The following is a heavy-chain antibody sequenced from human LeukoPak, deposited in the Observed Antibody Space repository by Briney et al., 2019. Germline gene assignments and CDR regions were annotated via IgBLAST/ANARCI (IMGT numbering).Heavy chain of an antibody. D-gene: IGHD2-2*01. CDR2: INHSGST. J-gene: IGHJ4*02. V-gene: IGHV4-34*01. CDR1: GGSFSGYY. Sequence: SETLSLTCAVYGGSFSGYYWSWIRQPPGKGLEWIGKINHSGSTNYNPSLKSRVTISVDTSKNQFSLKLSSVTAADTAVYYCARGLMRSHCSSTSCPKMNFDYWGQGTLVTVSS. CDR3: ARGLMRSHCSSTSCPKMNFDY.